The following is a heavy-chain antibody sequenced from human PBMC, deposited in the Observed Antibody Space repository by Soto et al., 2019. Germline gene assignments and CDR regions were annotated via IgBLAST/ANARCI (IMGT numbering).Heavy chain of an antibody. Sequence: QVQLQESGPGLVKPSETLSLTCTVSGGSISSYYWSWIRQPPGKGLEWIGYIYYSGSTNYNPSLKSRVTIALDTSKNQFLLKLSSVTAADTAVYYCARLGYCSGGSCNWFDPWGQGTLVTVYS. J-gene: IGHJ5*02. CDR3: ARLGYCSGGSCNWFDP. CDR1: GGSISSYY. D-gene: IGHD2-15*01. CDR2: IYYSGST. V-gene: IGHV4-59*08.